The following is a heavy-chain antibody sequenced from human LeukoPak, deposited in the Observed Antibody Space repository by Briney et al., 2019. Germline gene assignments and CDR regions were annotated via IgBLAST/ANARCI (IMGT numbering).Heavy chain of an antibody. V-gene: IGHV4-59*08. D-gene: IGHD6-13*01. CDR3: ARRRAEGGSNGHYNWFDP. Sequence: SETLSLTCTVSGDSINDYYWGWIRQSPGKGLEWIGYIYYSGRTKYNPSLQSRVTISVDTSKNQFSLKLSSVTAADTAVYYCARRRAEGGSNGHYNWFDPWGQGTLVTVSS. CDR1: GDSINDYY. CDR2: IYYSGRT. J-gene: IGHJ5*02.